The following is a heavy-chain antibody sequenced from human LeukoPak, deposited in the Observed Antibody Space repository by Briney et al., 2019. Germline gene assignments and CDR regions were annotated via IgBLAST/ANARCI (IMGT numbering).Heavy chain of an antibody. CDR3: ARGSVVPAAKFDY. V-gene: IGHV4-38-2*01. J-gene: IGHJ4*02. Sequence: PSETLSLTCAVSGYSIRSDSYWGWIRPPPGKGLEWIGYIYHSGSTYYNPSLKSRVTISVDTSKNQFSLKLSSVTTADTAVYYCARGSVVPAAKFDYWGQGTLVTVSS. CDR2: IYHSGST. CDR1: GYSIRSDSY. D-gene: IGHD2-2*01.